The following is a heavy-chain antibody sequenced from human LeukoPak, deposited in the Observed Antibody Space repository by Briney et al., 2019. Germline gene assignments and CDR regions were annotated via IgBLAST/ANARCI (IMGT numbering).Heavy chain of an antibody. Sequence: PSETLSLACTVSGGSISSGDYYWSWLRQPPGMGLEWIGNIYYSGSTYYNPSLKSRVSISVDTSKNQFSLALYSVTAADTAFYYCARGKVFDPWGQGTLVTVSS. J-gene: IGHJ5*02. CDR3: ARGKVFDP. CDR1: GGSISSGDYY. CDR2: IYYSGST. V-gene: IGHV4-30-4*08.